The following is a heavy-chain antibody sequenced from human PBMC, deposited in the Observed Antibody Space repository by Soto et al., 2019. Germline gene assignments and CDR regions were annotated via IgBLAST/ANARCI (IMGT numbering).Heavy chain of an antibody. CDR3: ARDCGTTSCPIDY. Sequence: ASVKVSCKTSGYTFTNYGISWVRQAPGQGLEWMGWISAYNGATDYAQKLQDRVTMTTNTSTSTAYMELRSLRSDDTALYYCARDCGTTSCPIDYWGQGTLVTVPQ. J-gene: IGHJ4*02. CDR1: GYTFTNYG. V-gene: IGHV1-18*01. D-gene: IGHD2-2*01. CDR2: ISAYNGAT.